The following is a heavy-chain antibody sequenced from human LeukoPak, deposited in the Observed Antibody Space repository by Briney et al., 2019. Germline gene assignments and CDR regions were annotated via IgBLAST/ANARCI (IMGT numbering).Heavy chain of an antibody. CDR1: GFTFSSYA. D-gene: IGHD3-10*01. J-gene: IGHJ6*02. V-gene: IGHV3-23*01. CDR3: AKDQYYYGSGSYLHYGMDV. CDR2: ISGSGGST. Sequence: GGSLRLSCAASGFTFSSYAMSGVRQAPGKGLEWVSAISGSGGSTYYADSVKGRFTISRDNSKNTLYLQMNSLRAEDTAVYYCAKDQYYYGSGSYLHYGMDVWGQGTTVTVSS.